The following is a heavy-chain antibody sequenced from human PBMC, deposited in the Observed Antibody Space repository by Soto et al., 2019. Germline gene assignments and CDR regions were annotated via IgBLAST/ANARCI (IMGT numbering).Heavy chain of an antibody. CDR1: GGSISSGGYY. CDR2: IYYSGST. CDR3: ARGVTMVRGVIHTPYFDY. Sequence: PSETLSLTCTVSGGSISSGGYYWSWIRQHPGKGLEWIGYIYYSGSTYYNPSLKSQLTISVDTSENQFSLKLSSVTAADTAVYYRARGVTMVRGVIHTPYFDYWGQGTLVTVSS. D-gene: IGHD3-10*01. J-gene: IGHJ4*02. V-gene: IGHV4-31*01.